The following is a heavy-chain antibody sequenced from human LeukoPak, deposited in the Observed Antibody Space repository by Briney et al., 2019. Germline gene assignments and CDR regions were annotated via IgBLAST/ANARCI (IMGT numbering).Heavy chain of an antibody. CDR1: GGSFSGYY. J-gene: IGHJ4*02. D-gene: IGHD5-18*01. CDR2: INHSGST. CDR3: ARRKSRVVGRGYSYGYYFDY. V-gene: IGHV4-34*01. Sequence: KTSETLSLTCAVYGGSFSGYYWSWIRQPPGKGLEWIGEINHSGSTNYNPSLKSRVTISVDTSKNQFSLKLSSVTAADTAVYYCARRKSRVVGRGYSYGYYFDYWGQGTLVTVSS.